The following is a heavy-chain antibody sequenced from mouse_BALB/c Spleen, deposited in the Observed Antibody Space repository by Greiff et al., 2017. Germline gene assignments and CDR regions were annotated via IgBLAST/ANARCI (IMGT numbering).Heavy chain of an antibody. D-gene: IGHD1-1*01. J-gene: IGHJ4*01. Sequence: LVKTGASVKISCKASGYSFTGYYMHWVKQSHGKSLEWIGYISCYNGATSYNQKFKGKATFTVDKSSSTAYMQLSSLTSEDSAVYYCTGFYYYGSSPYYSMDYWGQGTSVTVSS. CDR2: ISCYNGAT. CDR3: TGFYYYGSSPYYSMDY. CDR1: GYSFTGYY. V-gene: IGHV1S34*01.